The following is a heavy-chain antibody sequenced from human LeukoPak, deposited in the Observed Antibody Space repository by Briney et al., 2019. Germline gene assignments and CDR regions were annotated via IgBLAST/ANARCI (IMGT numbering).Heavy chain of an antibody. D-gene: IGHD7-27*01. CDR3: TRDGFSGAAFDY. CDR1: VFTFTHYF. Sequence: ASLRVSFKPSVFTFTHYFIHWVRQAPGQGLEWMGWIHPNNGGTKYAQKFQGRVTMTRDTSINTDYMELSRLRSVDTALYYCTRDGFSGAAFDYWGQGTLVTVSS. V-gene: IGHV1-2*02. CDR2: IHPNNGGT. J-gene: IGHJ4*02.